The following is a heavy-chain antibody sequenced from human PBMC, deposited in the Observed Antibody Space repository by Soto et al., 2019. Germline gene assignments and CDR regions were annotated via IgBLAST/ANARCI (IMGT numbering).Heavy chain of an antibody. D-gene: IGHD2-15*01. V-gene: IGHV3-21*01. J-gene: IGHJ5*02. CDR2: IGGSGTNT. Sequence: PGGSLRLSCAASTFTLSSYVMNWVRQAPGKGLEWVSGIGGSGTNTYYADSVKGRFTISRDNAKNSLYLQMNSLRAEDTAVYYCARGSRDNTWFDPWGQGTLVTVSS. CDR3: ARGSRDNTWFDP. CDR1: TFTLSSYV.